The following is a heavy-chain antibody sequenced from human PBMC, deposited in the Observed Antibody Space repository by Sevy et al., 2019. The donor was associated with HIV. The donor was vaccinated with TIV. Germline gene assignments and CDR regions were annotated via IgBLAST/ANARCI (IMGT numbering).Heavy chain of an antibody. Sequence: ASVKVSCKASGYTFTGFGISWVRQAPGQGLEWVGWISVYNGKRNYAQSFQGRVTMTTDTSTRTAYMKLKSLRSDDTAVYYCARRGAFDFDTSGFLSPWGQGTLVTVSS. D-gene: IGHD3-22*01. CDR3: ARRGAFDFDTSGFLSP. CDR1: GYTFTGFG. CDR2: ISVYNGKR. J-gene: IGHJ5*02. V-gene: IGHV1-18*01.